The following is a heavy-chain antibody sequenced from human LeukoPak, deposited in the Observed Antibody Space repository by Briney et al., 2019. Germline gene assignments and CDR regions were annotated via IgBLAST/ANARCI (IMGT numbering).Heavy chain of an antibody. CDR2: IYNSGTT. CDR3: AREGTLGIGWYDY. D-gene: IGHD6-19*01. V-gene: IGHV4-61*02. CDR1: GGSISNEGDY. J-gene: IGHJ4*02. Sequence: SETLSLTCTVSGGSISNEGDYWSWIRQPAGKGLEWIGRIYNSGTTNYNPSVKSRISMSVDTSENQFSLNLRSVTAADTAVYYCAREGTLGIGWYDYWGQGTLVTVSS.